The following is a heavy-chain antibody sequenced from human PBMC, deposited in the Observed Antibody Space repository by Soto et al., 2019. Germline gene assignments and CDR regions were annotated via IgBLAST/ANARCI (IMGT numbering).Heavy chain of an antibody. J-gene: IGHJ4*02. V-gene: IGHV3-30*18. D-gene: IGHD5-12*01. CDR2: ISYDGSNK. CDR1: GFTFSSYG. CDR3: AKDPRGYSGYEKNDY. Sequence: GGSLRLSCAASGFTFSSYGMHWVRQAPGKGLEWVAVISYDGSNKYYADSVKGRFTISRDNSKNTLYLQMNSLRAEDTAVYYCAKDPRGYSGYEKNDYWGQGTLVTVSS.